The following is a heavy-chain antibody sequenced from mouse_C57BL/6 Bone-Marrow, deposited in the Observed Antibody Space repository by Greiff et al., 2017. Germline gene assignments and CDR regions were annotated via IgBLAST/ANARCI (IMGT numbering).Heavy chain of an antibody. Sequence: QVQLQQPGAELVKPGASVKLSCKASGYTFTSYWMHWVKQRPGQGLEWIGMIHPNSGSNNYNEKFKSKATLTVDKSSSTAYMQLSSLTSEDSAVYYCARRDWDYFDYWGQGTTLTVSS. CDR1: GYTFTSYW. CDR3: ARRDWDYFDY. CDR2: IHPNSGSN. D-gene: IGHD4-1*01. J-gene: IGHJ2*01. V-gene: IGHV1-64*01.